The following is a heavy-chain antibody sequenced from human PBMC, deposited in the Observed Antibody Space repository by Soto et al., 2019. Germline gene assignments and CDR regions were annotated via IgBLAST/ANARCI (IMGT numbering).Heavy chain of an antibody. CDR1: GYTFTSYG. CDR3: AREGVYYYGSGSYYNDY. J-gene: IGHJ4*02. CDR2: ISAYNGNT. D-gene: IGHD3-10*01. V-gene: IGHV1-18*01. Sequence: ASVKVSCKASGYTFTSYGISWVRQAPGQGLEWMGWISAYNGNTNYAQKLQGRVTMTTDTSTSTAYMELRSLRSDDTAVYYCAREGVYYYGSGSYYNDYWGQVTLVTVSS.